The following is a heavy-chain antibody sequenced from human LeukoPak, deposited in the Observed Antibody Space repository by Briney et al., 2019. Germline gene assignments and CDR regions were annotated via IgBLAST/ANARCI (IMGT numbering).Heavy chain of an antibody. D-gene: IGHD3-22*01. CDR1: GGSISNSNW. CDR3: TTLYYYDTTGYYWRGFDY. Sequence: SGTLSLTCAVSGGSISNSNWWSWVRQPPGKGLEWIGEIYHSGNTNYNPSLKSRVTITVDTSKNQFSLELNSVTAADMALYFCTTLYYYDTTGYYWRGFDYWGQGALVTVSS. J-gene: IGHJ4*02. V-gene: IGHV4-4*02. CDR2: IYHSGNT.